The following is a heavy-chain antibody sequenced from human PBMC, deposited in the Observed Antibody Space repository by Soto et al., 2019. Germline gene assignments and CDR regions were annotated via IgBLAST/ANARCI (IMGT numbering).Heavy chain of an antibody. J-gene: IGHJ5*02. Sequence: NPSETLSLTCTVSGGSISSSSYYWGWIRQPPGKGLEWIGSIYYSGSTYYNPSLKSRVTISVDTSKNQFSLKLSSVTAADTAVYYCARHKSHYYGSGNNWFDPWGQGTLVTVSS. CDR3: ARHKSHYYGSGNNWFDP. CDR2: IYYSGST. D-gene: IGHD3-10*01. V-gene: IGHV4-39*01. CDR1: GGSISSSSYY.